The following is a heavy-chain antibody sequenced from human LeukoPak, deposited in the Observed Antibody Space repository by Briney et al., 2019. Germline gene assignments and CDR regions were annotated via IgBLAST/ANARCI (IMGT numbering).Heavy chain of an antibody. CDR1: GGPFSGYY. CDR2: INHSGST. Sequence: PSETLSLTCGVYGGPFSGYYWSWIRQPPGKGLEWIGDINHSGSTSYNPSLESRVTISVDTSKNQFSLKLSSVTAADTAVYYCARHGRMGTINPSYWGQGTLVTVSS. D-gene: IGHD5-24*01. J-gene: IGHJ4*02. CDR3: ARHGRMGTINPSY. V-gene: IGHV4-34*01.